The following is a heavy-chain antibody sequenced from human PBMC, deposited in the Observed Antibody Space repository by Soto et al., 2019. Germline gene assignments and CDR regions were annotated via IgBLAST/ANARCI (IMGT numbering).Heavy chain of an antibody. V-gene: IGHV1-58*01. Sequence: ASVKVSCKASGFTFSTSAVQWVRQARGQRPEWMGWIVGGSGNTNYAQNSQERVIITRDMSTSTVYMELSSLRSDDTAVYFCAARRSGLYAMDVWGQGTAVTVSS. CDR2: IVGGSGNT. CDR3: AARRSGLYAMDV. D-gene: IGHD1-26*01. CDR1: GFTFSTSA. J-gene: IGHJ6*02.